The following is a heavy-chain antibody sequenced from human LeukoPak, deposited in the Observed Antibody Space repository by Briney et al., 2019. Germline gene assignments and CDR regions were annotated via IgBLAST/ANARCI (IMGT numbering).Heavy chain of an antibody. CDR3: ARETGYCSGGSCYEDYYYGMDV. Sequence: GGSLRLSCAASGFTFSSYSMNWVRQAPGKGLEWVSYISSSSSTIYYADSVKGRFTISRDNAKNSLYLQMNSLRAEDTAVYYCARETGYCSGGSCYEDYYYGMDVWGQGTTVTVSS. J-gene: IGHJ6*02. CDR1: GFTFSSYS. D-gene: IGHD2-15*01. V-gene: IGHV3-48*01. CDR2: ISSSSSTI.